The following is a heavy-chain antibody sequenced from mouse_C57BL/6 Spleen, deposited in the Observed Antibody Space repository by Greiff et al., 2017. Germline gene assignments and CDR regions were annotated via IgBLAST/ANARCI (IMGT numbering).Heavy chain of an antibody. D-gene: IGHD1-1*01. CDR3: ARRADYYGSSYWYFDV. V-gene: IGHV5-17*01. CDR2: ISSGSSTI. J-gene: IGHJ1*03. CDR1: GFTFSDYG. Sequence: EVQGVESGGGLVKPGGSLKLSCAASGFTFSDYGMHWVRQAPEKGLEWVAYISSGSSTIYYADTVKGRFTISRDNAKNTLFLQMTSLRSEDTAMYYCARRADYYGSSYWYFDVWGTGTTVTVSS.